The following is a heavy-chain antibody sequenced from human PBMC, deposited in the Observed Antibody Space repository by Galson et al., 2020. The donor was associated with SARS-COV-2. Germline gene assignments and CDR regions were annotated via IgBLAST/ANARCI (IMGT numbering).Heavy chain of an antibody. CDR2: IYYSGST. CDR3: VGLTVTTRHDP. J-gene: IGHJ5*02. V-gene: IGHV4-39*07. Sequence: SETLSLTCTVSGRSISSSSYYWGWIRQPPEKGLEWIGSIYYSGSTYYNPSLKSRVTISVDTSKNQFSLKLSSVTAADTAVYYCVGLTVTTRHDPWGQGTLVTVSS. CDR1: GRSISSSSYY. D-gene: IGHD4-4*01.